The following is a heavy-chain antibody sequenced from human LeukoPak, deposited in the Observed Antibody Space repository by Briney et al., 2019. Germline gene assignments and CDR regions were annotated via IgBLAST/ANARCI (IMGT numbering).Heavy chain of an antibody. V-gene: IGHV3-30-3*01. CDR2: RLYDGSNK. CDR1: GFTFSSYA. Sequence: GGSLRLSCAASGFTFSSYAMHWVRQAPGKGLEWVAVRLYDGSNKYYADSVKGRFTISRDNSKNTLYLQMNSLRAEDTAVYYCARDVFGSGSYNPFDYWGQGTLVTVSS. D-gene: IGHD3-10*01. J-gene: IGHJ4*02. CDR3: ARDVFGSGSYNPFDY.